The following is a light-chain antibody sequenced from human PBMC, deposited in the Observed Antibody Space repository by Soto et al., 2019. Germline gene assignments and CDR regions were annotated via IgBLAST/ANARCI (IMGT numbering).Light chain of an antibody. CDR1: RDVGSD. Sequence: QMTQSPSSLSASVGDKIIITCRASRDVGSDVSWYQQKPGQAPKLLIYAASNLYTGVPSRFSGSRSGTEFTLTISSLQPEDFASYYCLQDYGDSWTFGQGTKVDNK. V-gene: IGKV1-6*01. J-gene: IGKJ1*01. CDR2: AAS. CDR3: LQDYGDSWT.